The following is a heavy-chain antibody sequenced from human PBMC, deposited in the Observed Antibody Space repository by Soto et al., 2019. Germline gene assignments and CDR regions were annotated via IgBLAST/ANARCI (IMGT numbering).Heavy chain of an antibody. D-gene: IGHD6-19*01. V-gene: IGHV3-74*01. J-gene: IGHJ4*02. Sequence: EVQLVESGGGLVQPGGSLRLSCVASGFTFRSSWMHWVRQAPGKGLVWVSRINSDATTKNYAEYAKGRFTIARDNAENTLYLEMQSLTAKDRAGYYCERSPSGWYGYAYFGQGALVNVSS. CDR1: GFTFRSSW. CDR2: INSDATTK. CDR3: ERSPSGWYGYAY.